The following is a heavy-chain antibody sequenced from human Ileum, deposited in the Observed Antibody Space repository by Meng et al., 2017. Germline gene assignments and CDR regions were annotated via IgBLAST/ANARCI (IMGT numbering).Heavy chain of an antibody. CDR1: GFTFSTYA. Sequence: GESLKISCAASGFTFSTYALNWVRQAPGKGPEWVSGISGSGDNTHYADSVKGRFSISRDNAKNMLYLEMNSLRVEDTAIYYCAKRFWAVGATGGPFDSWGQGTPVTVSS. D-gene: IGHD2-15*01. J-gene: IGHJ4*02. CDR3: AKRFWAVGATGGPFDS. CDR2: ISGSGDNT. V-gene: IGHV3-23*01.